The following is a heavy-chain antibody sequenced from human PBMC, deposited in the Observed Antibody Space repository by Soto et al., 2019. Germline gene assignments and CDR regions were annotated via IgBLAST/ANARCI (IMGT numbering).Heavy chain of an antibody. CDR2: ISGTGGST. CDR3: ARSLGNTWTAHYFFY. Sequence: EVQLLESGGDLVQPGGSLRLSCAASGFFFSDYSMSWVRQAPGKGLEWVSGISGTGGSTYYADSVKGRFTISRDNFKSTLYLQMNSLRGDDTAVYFCARSLGNTWTAHYFFYWGQGTLLTVSS. V-gene: IGHV3-23*01. J-gene: IGHJ4*02. CDR1: GFFFSDYS. D-gene: IGHD3-16*01.